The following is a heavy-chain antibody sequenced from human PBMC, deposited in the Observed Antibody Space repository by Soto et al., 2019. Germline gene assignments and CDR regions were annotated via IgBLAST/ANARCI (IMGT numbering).Heavy chain of an antibody. CDR2: INHSGST. CDR3: ARGITMILAVQGDAPDNYYFDS. Sequence: QVQLQQWGAGLLKPSETLSLTCAVYGGSFSGYYWSWIHQPPGKGLEWIGEINHSGSTNQNPSLKSRLTISVDTSKNQFSLKLKSVTAAGTAVYYCARGITMILAVQGDAPDNYYFDSWGQGTLVTVSS. D-gene: IGHD3-22*01. J-gene: IGHJ4*02. V-gene: IGHV4-34*01. CDR1: GGSFSGYY.